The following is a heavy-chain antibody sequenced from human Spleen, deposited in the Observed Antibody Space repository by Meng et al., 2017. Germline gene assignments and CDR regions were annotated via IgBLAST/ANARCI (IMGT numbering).Heavy chain of an antibody. J-gene: IGHJ3*02. CDR1: GYSFTSYW. CDR2: IYPGDSDT. CDR3: ARHRSSWISDAFDI. D-gene: IGHD6-13*01. V-gene: IGHV5-51*01. Sequence: GGSLRLSCKGSGYSFTSYWIGWVRQMPGKGLEWMGIIYPGDSDTRYSPSFQGQVTISADKSISTAYLQWSSLKASDTAMYYCARHRSSWISDAFDIWGQGIMVTVSS.